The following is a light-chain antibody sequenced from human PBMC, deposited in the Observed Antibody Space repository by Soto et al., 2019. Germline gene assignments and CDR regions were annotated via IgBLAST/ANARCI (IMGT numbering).Light chain of an antibody. CDR3: QQYNNWPPWT. CDR2: GAS. V-gene: IGKV3-15*01. Sequence: EVVISQSPATLSVSPGERATLSCRASQSVSSNLAWYQQKPGQAPRLLIYGASTRATGIPARFSGSGSGTEFTLTISSLHSEDFAVYYCQQYNNWPPWTFGQGTKVDSK. CDR1: QSVSSN. J-gene: IGKJ1*01.